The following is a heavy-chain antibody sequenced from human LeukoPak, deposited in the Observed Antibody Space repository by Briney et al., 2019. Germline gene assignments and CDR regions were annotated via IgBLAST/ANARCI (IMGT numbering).Heavy chain of an antibody. CDR3: AKDMGITMVRGVIGFDY. D-gene: IGHD3-10*01. V-gene: IGHV3-9*01. CDR2: ISWNSGSI. Sequence: GGSLRLSCAASGFTFDDYAMHWVRQAPGKGLEWVSGISWNSGSIGYADSVKGRFTISRDNAKNSLYLQMNSLRAEDTALYYWAKDMGITMVRGVIGFDYWGQGTLVTVSS. CDR1: GFTFDDYA. J-gene: IGHJ4*02.